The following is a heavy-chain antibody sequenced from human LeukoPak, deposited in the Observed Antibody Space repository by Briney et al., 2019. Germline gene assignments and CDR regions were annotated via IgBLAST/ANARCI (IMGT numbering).Heavy chain of an antibody. CDR2: MNPNSGSA. Sequence: ASVKVSCKASGYTFTNYDINWVRQATGQGPEWMGWMNPNSGSAGYAQKFQGRLNLTKNTSINTAYMELSSLRSEDTATYYCVRAAHEGRDSLTGIQTGNWFDPWGQGTLVIVSS. CDR3: VRAAHEGRDSLTGIQTGNWFDP. CDR1: GYTFTNYD. V-gene: IGHV1-8*01. J-gene: IGHJ5*02. D-gene: IGHD3-9*01.